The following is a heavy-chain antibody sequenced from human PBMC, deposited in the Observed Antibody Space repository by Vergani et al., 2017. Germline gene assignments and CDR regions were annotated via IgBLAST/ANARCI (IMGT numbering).Heavy chain of an antibody. CDR3: VKEKIDLGSYFFDS. J-gene: IGHJ4*01. CDR1: RSTFKTYG. V-gene: IGHV3-23*04. CDR2: ISGPGLST. D-gene: IGHD2/OR15-2a*01. Sequence: GQLVESGGGIVQPGRSLTLSCVASRSTFKTYGMHWVRQAPGRGLAWVSSISGPGLSTYYADSVKGRFSISRDNSKNTVFLQMHSLRAEDTAIYYCVKEKIDLGSYFFDSWGHGILVTVSS.